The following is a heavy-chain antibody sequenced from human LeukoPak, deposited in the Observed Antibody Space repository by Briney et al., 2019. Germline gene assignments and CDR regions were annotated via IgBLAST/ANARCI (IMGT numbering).Heavy chain of an antibody. Sequence: SETLSLTCTVSGGSISSYYWSWIRQPPGKGLEWIGYIYYSGSTNYNPSLKSRVTTSVDTSKNQFSLKLSSVTAADTAVYYCARDRTVNYYYYYMDVCGKGTTVTGSS. D-gene: IGHD4-11*01. CDR1: GGSISSYY. V-gene: IGHV4-59*01. CDR3: ARDRTVNYYYYYMDV. CDR2: IYYSGST. J-gene: IGHJ6*03.